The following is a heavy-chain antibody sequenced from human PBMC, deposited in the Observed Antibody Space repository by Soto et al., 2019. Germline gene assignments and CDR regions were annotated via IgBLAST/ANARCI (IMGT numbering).Heavy chain of an antibody. J-gene: IGHJ4*02. CDR2: INPHTGNP. D-gene: IGHD1-26*01. Sequence: QVQLVQSGSESMQPGASVKVSCKGSGYNFNSHSINWLRQAPGQGLEWMGWINPHTGNPSYEQGFTGRFVFSVDTSVSTVYLQIFSLKAGDSVFYYCARDRASGSFDYWGQGTLVTVSS. V-gene: IGHV7-4-1*01. CDR1: GYNFNSHS. CDR3: ARDRASGSFDY.